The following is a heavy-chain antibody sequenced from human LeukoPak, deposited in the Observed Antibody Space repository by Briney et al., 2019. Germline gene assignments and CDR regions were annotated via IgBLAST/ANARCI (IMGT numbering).Heavy chain of an antibody. Sequence: ASVKVSCKASGYTFTSYAMNWVRQAPGQGLEWMGWINTNTGNPTYAQGFTGRFVFSLDTSVSTAYLQISSLKAEDTAVYYCAREYLYYYSSGTKPAYYGMDVWGQGTTVTVSS. V-gene: IGHV7-4-1*02. J-gene: IGHJ6*02. CDR3: AREYLYYYSSGTKPAYYGMDV. D-gene: IGHD3-10*01. CDR1: GYTFTSYA. CDR2: INTNTGNP.